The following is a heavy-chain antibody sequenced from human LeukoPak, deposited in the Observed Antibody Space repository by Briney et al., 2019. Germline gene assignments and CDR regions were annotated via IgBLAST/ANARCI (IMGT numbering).Heavy chain of an antibody. D-gene: IGHD3-10*01. V-gene: IGHV4-59*01. CDR1: GGSISSYY. Sequence: LETLSLTCTVSGGSISSYYWSWVRQPPGKGLEWIGYIYYSGSTNYNPSLKSRVTISVDTSKNQFSLKLSSVTAADTAVYYCARRPERYYYGSGSPLYFDYWGQGTLVTVSS. CDR3: ARRPERYYYGSGSPLYFDY. J-gene: IGHJ4*02. CDR2: IYYSGST.